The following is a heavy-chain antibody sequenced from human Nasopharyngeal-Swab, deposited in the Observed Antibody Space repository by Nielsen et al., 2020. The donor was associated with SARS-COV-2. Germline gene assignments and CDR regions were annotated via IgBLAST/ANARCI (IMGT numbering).Heavy chain of an antibody. Sequence: GESLKISCQGSGYSFTSYWISWVRQMPGKGLEWMGKIDPSDSYTNYSPSFQGHVTISADKSISTAYLQWSSLKASDTAMYYCATGYYYYYYMDVWGKGTTVTVSS. CDR1: GYSFTSYW. CDR2: IDPSDSYT. CDR3: ATGYYYYYYMDV. J-gene: IGHJ6*03. V-gene: IGHV5-10-1*01.